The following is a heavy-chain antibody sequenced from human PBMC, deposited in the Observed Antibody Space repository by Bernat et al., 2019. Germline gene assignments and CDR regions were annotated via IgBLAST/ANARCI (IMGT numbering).Heavy chain of an antibody. Sequence: QLQLQESGPGLVKPSETLSLTCTVSGGSISSSSYYWGWIRQPPGKGLEWIGSIYYSGSTYYNPSLKSRVTISVDTSKNQFSLKLSSVTAADTAVYYCASGPYQRLYANWFDPWGQGTLVTVSS. CDR2: IYYSGST. D-gene: IGHD2-2*02. CDR3: ASGPYQRLYANWFDP. J-gene: IGHJ5*02. V-gene: IGHV4-39*01. CDR1: GGSISSSSYY.